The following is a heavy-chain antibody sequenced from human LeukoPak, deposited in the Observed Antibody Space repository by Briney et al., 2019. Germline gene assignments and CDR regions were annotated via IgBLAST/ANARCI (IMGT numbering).Heavy chain of an antibody. CDR2: IRYDGSNK. CDR3: AKRVKSIAAAGPHDAFDI. CDR1: GFTFSSYG. V-gene: IGHV3-30*02. Sequence: GGSLRLSCAASGFTFSSYGMHWVRQAPGKGLEWVAFIRYDGSNKYYADSVKGRFTISRDNSKNTLYLQMNSLRAEDTAVYYCAKRVKSIAAAGPHDAFDIWGQGTMVTVSS. J-gene: IGHJ3*02. D-gene: IGHD6-13*01.